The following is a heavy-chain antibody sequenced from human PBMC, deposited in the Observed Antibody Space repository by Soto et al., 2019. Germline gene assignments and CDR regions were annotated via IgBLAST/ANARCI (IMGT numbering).Heavy chain of an antibody. CDR1: GFTFSSYA. CDR2: ISYDGLNK. V-gene: IGHV3-30-3*01. D-gene: IGHD2-2*01. J-gene: IGHJ6*02. CDR3: ARDRVDIVVVQAAITHFYYYGMDV. Sequence: GGSLSLSCAASGFTFSSYAMHRVRQAPGKGLGGVAVISYDGLNKYYADSVKGRFTIARDNSKNTLYLQMNSLRAEDTAVYYCARDRVDIVVVQAAITHFYYYGMDVWGQGTTVTVSS.